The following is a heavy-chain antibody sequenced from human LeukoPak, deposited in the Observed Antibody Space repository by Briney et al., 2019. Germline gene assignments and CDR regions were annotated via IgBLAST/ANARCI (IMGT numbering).Heavy chain of an antibody. CDR3: ARDGALELGRPFDY. V-gene: IGHV3-23*01. CDR1: GFTLSSYE. D-gene: IGHD1-1*01. CDR2: IDYSGGST. J-gene: IGHJ4*02. Sequence: GGSLRLSCTASGFTLSSYEMSWIRQAPGKGLEWVSSIDYSGGSTHYADSVMGRFTISRDNSKNTLYLQMNSLRPDDTALYYCARDGALELGRPFDYWGQGTLVTVSS.